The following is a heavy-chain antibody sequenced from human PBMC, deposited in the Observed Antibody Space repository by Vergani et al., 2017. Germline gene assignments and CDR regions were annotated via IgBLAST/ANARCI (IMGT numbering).Heavy chain of an antibody. J-gene: IGHJ4*02. CDR1: GGSISSGGYY. CDR3: ASHYDPSYXFDY. Sequence: QVQLQESGPGLVKPSQTLSLTCSVSGGSISSGGYYWSWIRQHPGKGLEWIGYIYYSGTTYYNPSLKSRVTISVDTSKNQFSLKLSSVTAADTAVYYCASHYDPSYXFDYWGQGTLVTVSS. CDR2: IYYSGTT. D-gene: IGHD3-3*01. V-gene: IGHV4-31*03.